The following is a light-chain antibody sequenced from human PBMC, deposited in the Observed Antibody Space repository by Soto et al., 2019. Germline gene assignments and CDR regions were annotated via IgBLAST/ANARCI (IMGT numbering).Light chain of an antibody. J-gene: IGLJ1*01. CDR1: SSDVGGYKY. Sequence: QSALTQPPSASGSPGQSVTISCTGTSSDVGGYKYVSWYQQHPGKAPKLMIFEVNKRPSGVPDRFSCSKSGNTASLPVSGLQAEDEADYYCSSYAGINNLGVFGTGTKLTVL. V-gene: IGLV2-8*01. CDR3: SSYAGINNLGV. CDR2: EVN.